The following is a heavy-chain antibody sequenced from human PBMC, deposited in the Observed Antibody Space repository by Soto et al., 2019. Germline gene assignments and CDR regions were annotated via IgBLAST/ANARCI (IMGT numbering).Heavy chain of an antibody. J-gene: IGHJ4*02. CDR1: GFTFSSYA. V-gene: IGHV3-23*01. CDR2: ISGSGGST. CDR3: AKDGDYVWGSYRQAKYFDY. D-gene: IGHD3-16*02. Sequence: GSLRLSCAASGFTFSSYAMSWVRQAPGKGLEWVSAISGSGGSTYYADSVKGRFTISRDNSKNTLYLQMNSLRAEDTAVYYCAKDGDYVWGSYRQAKYFDYWGQGTLVTVSS.